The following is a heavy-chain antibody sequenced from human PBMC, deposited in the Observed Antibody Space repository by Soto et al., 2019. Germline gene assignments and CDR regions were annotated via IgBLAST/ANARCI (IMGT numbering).Heavy chain of an antibody. D-gene: IGHD6-13*01. Sequence: QVQLVESGGGVVQPGRSLRLSCGASGFIFSDYAMHWVRQAPGKGLEWVAVISYGGDNKYYADSVRGRFAISRDNLKNTLDLQMNSLNPEDTAVYHCAKARHSTSWYGLEADLWGQGTLVTVSS. J-gene: IGHJ4*02. CDR2: ISYGGDNK. CDR1: GFIFSDYA. V-gene: IGHV3-30*09. CDR3: AKARHSTSWYGLEADL.